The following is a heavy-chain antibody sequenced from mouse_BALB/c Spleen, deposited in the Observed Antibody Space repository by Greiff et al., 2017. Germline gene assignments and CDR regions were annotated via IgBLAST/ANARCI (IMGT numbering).Heavy chain of an antibody. J-gene: IGHJ4*01. CDR1: GYSFTGYY. CDR3: ARGKSLYYYAMDY. V-gene: IGHV1S34*01. CDR2: ISCYNGAT. Sequence: LVKPGASVKISCKASGYSFTGYYMHWVKQSHGKSLEWIGYISCYNGATSYNQKFKGKATFTVDTSSSTAYMQFNSLTSEDSAVYYCARGKSLYYYAMDYWGQGTSVTVSS.